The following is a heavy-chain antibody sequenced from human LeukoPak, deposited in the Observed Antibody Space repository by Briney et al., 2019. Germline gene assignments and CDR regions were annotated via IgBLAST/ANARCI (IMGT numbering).Heavy chain of an antibody. Sequence: KPSETLSLTCTVSGGSISSYYWSWIRQPPGKGLEWLGYIYYSGSTNYNPSLKSRVTISVDTSKNQFSLKLSSVTAADTAVYYCARATYYYDSSGFEFDYWGQGTLVTVSS. CDR3: ARATYYYDSSGFEFDY. D-gene: IGHD3-22*01. CDR1: GGSISSYY. J-gene: IGHJ4*02. CDR2: IYYSGST. V-gene: IGHV4-59*01.